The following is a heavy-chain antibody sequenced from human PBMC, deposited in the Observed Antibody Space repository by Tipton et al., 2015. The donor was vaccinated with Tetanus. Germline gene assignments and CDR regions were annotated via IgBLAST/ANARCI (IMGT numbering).Heavy chain of an antibody. Sequence: SLRLSCAASGFTFTNYWLSWVRQAPGRGLEWVANIKEDGSERNYVDSVKGRFTISRDNARNSLYLQMNSLRAEDTAVYHCAGTNIPWGEAAYWGQGTLVTVSS. CDR1: GFTFTNYW. CDR3: AGTNIPWGEAAY. J-gene: IGHJ4*02. V-gene: IGHV3-7*01. CDR2: IKEDGSER. D-gene: IGHD3-16*01.